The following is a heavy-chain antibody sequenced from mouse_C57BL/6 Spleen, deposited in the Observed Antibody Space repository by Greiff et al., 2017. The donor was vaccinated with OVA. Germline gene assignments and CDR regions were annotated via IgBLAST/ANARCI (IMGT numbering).Heavy chain of an antibody. D-gene: IGHD1-1*01. Sequence: VQLQQSGPELVKPGASVKISCKASGYAFSSSWMNWVKRRPGKGLEWIGRIYPGDGDTNYNGKFKGKATLTADKSSSTAYMQLSSLTSEDSAVYFCAIITTVGYAMDYWGQGTSVTVSS. CDR3: AIITTVGYAMDY. V-gene: IGHV1-82*01. CDR1: GYAFSSSW. J-gene: IGHJ4*01. CDR2: IYPGDGDT.